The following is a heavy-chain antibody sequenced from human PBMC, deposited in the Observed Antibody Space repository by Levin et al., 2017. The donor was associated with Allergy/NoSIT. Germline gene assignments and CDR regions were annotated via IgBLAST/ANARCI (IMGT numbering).Heavy chain of an antibody. J-gene: IGHJ6*02. CDR1: GFTFSDYG. CDR2: IWNDGSNE. CDR3: ARVEGYCIRTSCSYYYYGLDV. Sequence: PGGSLRLSCAASGFTFSDYGMHWVRQAPGKGPEWVAFIWNDGSNEYYAESVKGRFAISRDNSKNTLYLQMNSLRAEDTAVYYCARVEGYCIRTSCSYYYYGLDVWGQGITVTVSS. D-gene: IGHD2-2*01. V-gene: IGHV3-33*01.